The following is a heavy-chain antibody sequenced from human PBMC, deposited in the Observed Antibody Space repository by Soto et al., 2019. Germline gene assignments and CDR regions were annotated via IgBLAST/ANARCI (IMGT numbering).Heavy chain of an antibody. CDR3: ARGGSYSGILWDY. V-gene: IGHV4-61*01. D-gene: IGHD1-26*01. J-gene: IGHJ4*02. Sequence: PSETLSLTCTVSGGSASSGSYYWSWIRQPPGKGLEWIGYIYYSGSTNYNPSLKSRVTISVDTSKNQFSLKLSSVTAADTAVYYCARGGSYSGILWDYWGQGTLVTVSS. CDR2: IYYSGST. CDR1: GGSASSGSYY.